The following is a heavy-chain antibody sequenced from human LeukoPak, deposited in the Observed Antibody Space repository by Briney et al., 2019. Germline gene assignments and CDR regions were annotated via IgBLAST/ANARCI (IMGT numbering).Heavy chain of an antibody. CDR2: MYLSGTT. J-gene: IGHJ4*02. V-gene: IGHV4-4*02. CDR1: GDSINSLNL. CDR3: AGLVGRYSSGLYYYYFDY. Sequence: PSDTLSLTCTVSGDSINSLNLWSWVRQPPGKGLEWIGEMYLSGTTHSNPSVKSRVTISIDKSKNQFFLNLSSVTAADTAVYYCAGLVGRYSSGLYYYYFDYWGQGTLVTVSS. D-gene: IGHD3-22*01.